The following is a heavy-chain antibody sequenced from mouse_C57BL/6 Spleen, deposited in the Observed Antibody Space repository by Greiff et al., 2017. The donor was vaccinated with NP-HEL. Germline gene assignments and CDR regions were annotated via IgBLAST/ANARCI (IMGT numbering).Heavy chain of an antibody. D-gene: IGHD1-1*01. CDR3: ARDYYGSSYPSYAMDY. CDR2: IYPGSGST. CDR1: GYTFTSYW. J-gene: IGHJ4*01. Sequence: QVQLQQPGAELVKPGASVKMSCKASGYTFTSYWITWVKQRPGQGLEWIGDIYPGSGSTNYNEKFKSKATLTVDTSSSTAYVQLSSLTSEDSAVYYCARDYYGSSYPSYAMDYWGQGTSVTVSS. V-gene: IGHV1-55*01.